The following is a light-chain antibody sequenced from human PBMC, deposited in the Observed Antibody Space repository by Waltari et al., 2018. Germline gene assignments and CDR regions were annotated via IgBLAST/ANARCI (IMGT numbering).Light chain of an antibody. CDR2: WAS. J-gene: IGKJ1*01. V-gene: IGKV4-1*01. Sequence: DIVMTQSPDSLAVSLGERATIHCKSSQSVLYSSNNKNYLAWYQHKSGQPPKLLIYWASTRESGVPDRFSGSGSGTDFSLTINNLQPEDVAVYYCHQYYANPQTFGQGTRVEIK. CDR1: QSVLYSSNNKNY. CDR3: HQYYANPQT.